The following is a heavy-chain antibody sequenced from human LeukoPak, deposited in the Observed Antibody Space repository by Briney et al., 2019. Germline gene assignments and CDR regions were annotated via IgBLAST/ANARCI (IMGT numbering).Heavy chain of an antibody. V-gene: IGHV1-2*02. J-gene: IGHJ6*03. CDR2: INPNSGGT. CDR1: GYTFTGYY. CDR3: ATSLYSSSGYYYYYMDV. Sequence: ASVKVSCKASGYTFTGYYMHWVRQAPGQGLEWMGWINPNSGGTNYAQKFQGRVTMTRDTSISTAYMELSRLRSDDTAVYYCATSLYSSSGYYYYYMDVWGKGTTVTVSS. D-gene: IGHD6-6*01.